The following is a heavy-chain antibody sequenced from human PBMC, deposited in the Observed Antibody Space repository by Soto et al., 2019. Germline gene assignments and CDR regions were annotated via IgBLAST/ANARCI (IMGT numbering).Heavy chain of an antibody. CDR3: ARGSTGYSSSWYRF. CDR1: GGSISSYY. CDR2: IYNSGST. V-gene: IGHV4-59*08. Sequence: PSETLSLTCTVSGGSISSYYWGWIRQPPGKGLEWIGYIYNSGSTNYNPSLKSRVTISVDTSKNQFSLKLSSVTAADTAVYYCARGSTGYSSSWYRFWGQGTLVTVSS. D-gene: IGHD6-13*01. J-gene: IGHJ4*02.